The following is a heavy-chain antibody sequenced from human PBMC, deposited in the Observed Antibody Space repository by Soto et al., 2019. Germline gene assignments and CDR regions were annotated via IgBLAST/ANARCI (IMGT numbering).Heavy chain of an antibody. CDR3: AGDWGPYWLDP. D-gene: IGHD7-27*01. CDR1: GTSLNSGTNY. V-gene: IGHV4-61*01. J-gene: IGHJ5*02. Sequence: PSETRSLTCTVSGTSLNSGTNYWNWVRQPPGKTLEWIGYIYGSGNTKHNPSLKSRVNISQDTSKHQVSLKMNSVTATDTAMYYCAGDWGPYWLDPWGQGILVTVSS. CDR2: IYGSGNT.